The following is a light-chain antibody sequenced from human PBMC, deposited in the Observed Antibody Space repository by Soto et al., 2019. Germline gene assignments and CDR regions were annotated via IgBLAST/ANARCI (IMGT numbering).Light chain of an antibody. V-gene: IGKV1-17*03. Sequence: DIQMTQSPSAMSASVGDRVTISCRASHNINYYLAWFQQKPGKVPKRLIYSASSLQSGVPSRFSGSGSGTAFTLTITSLQPEDTAIYYCLQHNSYPLTFGGGTKVEIK. CDR1: HNINYY. CDR3: LQHNSYPLT. CDR2: SAS. J-gene: IGKJ4*01.